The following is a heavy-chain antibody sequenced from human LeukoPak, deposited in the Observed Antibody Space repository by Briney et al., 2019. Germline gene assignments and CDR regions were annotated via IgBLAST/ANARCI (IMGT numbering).Heavy chain of an antibody. CDR3: ARALPGAATAHNWFDP. CDR2: INPNSGGT. CDR1: GYTFTGYY. J-gene: IGHJ5*02. Sequence: ASVKVSCKASGYTFTGYYMYWVRQAPGQGLEWMGWINPNSGGTNYAQKFQGRVTMTIDTSTNTTYMDLRTVTSDDTAIYYCARALPGAATAHNWFDPWGQGTLVTVSS. V-gene: IGHV1-2*02. D-gene: IGHD6-13*01.